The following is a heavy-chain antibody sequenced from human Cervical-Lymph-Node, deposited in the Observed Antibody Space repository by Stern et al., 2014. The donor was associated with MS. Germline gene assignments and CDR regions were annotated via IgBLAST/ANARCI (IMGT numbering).Heavy chain of an antibody. CDR3: LSDYN. CDR1: GYRFTSYG. J-gene: IGHJ4*02. D-gene: IGHD5-24*01. CDR2: INTNTGNP. Sequence: VQLVESGSELKKPGASVKVSCTGHGYRFTSYGMNWVRQAPGQGLEWMGRINTNTGNPTYAQDFTGRFVFSLDTSVSTAYLEITSLKAKDTAVYYCLSDYNWGQGTLVTVSS. V-gene: IGHV7-4-1*02.